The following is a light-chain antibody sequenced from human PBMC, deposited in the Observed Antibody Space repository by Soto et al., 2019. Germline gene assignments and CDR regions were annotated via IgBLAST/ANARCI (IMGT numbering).Light chain of an antibody. J-gene: IGLJ2*01. CDR1: SSNIGAGYD. CDR2: GNS. V-gene: IGLV1-40*01. CDR3: QSYDSSLSALV. Sequence: QSVLTQPPSVSGAPGQRVTLSCTGSSSNIGAGYDVHWYQQLPGTAPKLLIYGNSNRPSGVPDRFSGSKSGTSASLAITGLQAEDEADYYCQSYDSSLSALVFGGGTKLTVL.